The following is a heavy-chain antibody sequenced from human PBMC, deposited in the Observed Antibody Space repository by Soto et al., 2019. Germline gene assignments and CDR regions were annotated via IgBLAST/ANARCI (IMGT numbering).Heavy chain of an antibody. CDR1: GFAFSTFS. J-gene: IGHJ4*02. V-gene: IGHV3-21*01. D-gene: IGHD3-3*01. Sequence: PGGSLRVSCAASGFAFSTFSMNWISKAPGKGLEWVSDITTSSTYRIYADSVKGRFTISRDDAKNSLYLQMNSLRAEDTGVYYCAKTTAYDFWSGASRGYFDYWGQGTLVTVS. CDR3: AKTTAYDFWSGASRGYFDY. CDR2: ITTSSTYR.